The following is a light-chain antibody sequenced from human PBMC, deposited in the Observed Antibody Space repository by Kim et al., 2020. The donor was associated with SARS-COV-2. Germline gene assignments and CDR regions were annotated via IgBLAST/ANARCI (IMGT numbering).Light chain of an antibody. CDR2: GAS. Sequence: SASTGDRVSITGRASQNVSDYLAWYQQKPGKPPKLLIYGASTLQSGVPSRFSGGGSGTDFTLTIARLQSEDFATYYCQQYYSHPAFGGGTKVDIK. CDR3: QQYYSHPA. CDR1: QNVSDY. V-gene: IGKV1-8*01. J-gene: IGKJ4*01.